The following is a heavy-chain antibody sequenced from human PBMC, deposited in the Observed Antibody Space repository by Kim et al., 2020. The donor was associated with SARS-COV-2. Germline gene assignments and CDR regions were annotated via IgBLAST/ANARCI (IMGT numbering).Heavy chain of an antibody. J-gene: IGHJ5*02. CDR2: INHRGST. Sequence: SETLSLTCAVYGGSFSDYYWSWIRQPPGKGLEWIGEINHRGSTNYNPSLKSGGTISVDTSKNQFSLKLSSVTAADTAVYYWSREIVVVPAATDWFDPWGQGTLVTVSS. V-gene: IGHV4-34*01. D-gene: IGHD2-2*01. CDR1: GGSFSDYY. CDR3: SREIVVVPAATDWFDP.